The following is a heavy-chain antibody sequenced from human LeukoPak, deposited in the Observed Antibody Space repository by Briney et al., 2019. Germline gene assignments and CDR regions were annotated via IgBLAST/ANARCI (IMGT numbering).Heavy chain of an antibody. CDR3: AKGTPIGEIWFDP. CDR1: GFTFSTYG. V-gene: IGHV3-30*02. J-gene: IGHJ5*02. Sequence: RGSLRLSCAASGFTFSTYGMHWVRQAPGKGLEWVAFIRYDGDNTYYADSVKGRFTISRDNSKNTLFLQMNSLRIEDTAVYYCAKGTPIGEIWFDPWGQGTLVTVSS. D-gene: IGHD3-10*01. CDR2: IRYDGDNT.